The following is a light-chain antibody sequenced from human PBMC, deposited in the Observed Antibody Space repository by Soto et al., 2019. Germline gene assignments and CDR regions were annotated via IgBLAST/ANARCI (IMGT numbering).Light chain of an antibody. V-gene: IGLV1-44*01. CDR1: SSNIGSYS. Sequence: QSVLTQPPSASGTPGQSVTISCSGTSSNIGSYSVHWYQHLPGTAPKLLIYLNNQRPSGVPDRFSGSKSGASASLAISGLQFEDEADYYCAAWDVSLNGWVFGGGTQLT. CDR3: AAWDVSLNGWV. CDR2: LNN. J-gene: IGLJ3*02.